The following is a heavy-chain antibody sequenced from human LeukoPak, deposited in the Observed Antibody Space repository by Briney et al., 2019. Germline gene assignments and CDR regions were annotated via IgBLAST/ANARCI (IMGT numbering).Heavy chain of an antibody. Sequence: GGSLRLSCAASGFTFSSYVMGWVPQAPGKVLEWIPAISGSGGSTEYEDTVKGRLTIATDNAKNTLYLQMNSLRAEDTAVYYSAKDFIAVAVLYYYGMDVWGQGTTVTVSS. CDR1: GFTFSSYV. J-gene: IGHJ6*02. D-gene: IGHD6-19*01. V-gene: IGHV3-23*01. CDR2: ISGSGGST. CDR3: AKDFIAVAVLYYYGMDV.